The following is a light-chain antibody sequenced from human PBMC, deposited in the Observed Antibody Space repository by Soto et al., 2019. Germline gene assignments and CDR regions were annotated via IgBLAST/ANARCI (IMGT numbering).Light chain of an antibody. CDR2: AAS. CDR1: QGIRND. CDR3: LQDYNYPLT. Sequence: AIQMTQSPSSLSASVGDRVTITCRASQGIRNDLGRYQQKPGKAPKLLIYAASSLQSGVPSSFSVSGSVTDFTLTISSLQPEDFATYYCLQDYNYPLTFGGGTKVEIK. J-gene: IGKJ4*01. V-gene: IGKV1-6*01.